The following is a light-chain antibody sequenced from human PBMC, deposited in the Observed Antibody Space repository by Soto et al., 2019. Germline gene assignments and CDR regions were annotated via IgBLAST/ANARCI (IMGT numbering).Light chain of an antibody. CDR3: QQYNVWPPWT. CDR1: QSISSG. CDR2: GAS. Sequence: EIVMTQSPATLSVSPGERATLSCRASQSISSGLAWYQQKPGQAPRLLIYGASSRATGIPARFTGSGSGTEFTLTISSLQSEDSAVYYCQQYNVWPPWTFGQGTRVEIK. J-gene: IGKJ1*01. V-gene: IGKV3-15*01.